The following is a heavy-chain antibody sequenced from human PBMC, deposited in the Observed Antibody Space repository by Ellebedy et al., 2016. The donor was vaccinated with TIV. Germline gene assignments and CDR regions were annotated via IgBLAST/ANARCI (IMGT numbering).Heavy chain of an antibody. J-gene: IGHJ4*02. Sequence: ASVKVSXXASGYTFTSYGISWVRQAPGQGLEWMGWISAYNGNTNYAQKLQGRVTMTTDTSTSTAYMELRSLRSDDTAVYYCAPRGLTFGGVIATYFDYWGQGTLVTVSS. V-gene: IGHV1-18*01. CDR2: ISAYNGNT. CDR3: APRGLTFGGVIATYFDY. CDR1: GYTFTSYG. D-gene: IGHD3-16*02.